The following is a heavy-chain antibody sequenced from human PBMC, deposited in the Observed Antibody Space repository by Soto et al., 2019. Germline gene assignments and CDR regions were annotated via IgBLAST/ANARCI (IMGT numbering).Heavy chain of an antibody. CDR2: IWYDGSNK. D-gene: IGHD3-10*01. CDR1: GFTFSSYG. V-gene: IGHV3-33*01. Sequence: QVQLVESGGGVVQPGRSLRLSCAASGFTFSSYGMHWVRQAPGKGLEWVAVIWYDGSNKYYADSVKGRFTISRDNSKNTLYLQMNSLRAEDTAVYYCARGGEVGSMTKDIEHWGQGTLVTVSS. CDR3: ARGGEVGSMTKDIEH. J-gene: IGHJ1*01.